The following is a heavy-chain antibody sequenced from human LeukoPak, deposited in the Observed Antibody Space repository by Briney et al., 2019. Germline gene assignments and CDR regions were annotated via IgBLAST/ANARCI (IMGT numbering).Heavy chain of an antibody. Sequence: GASVKVSCKASGYTFTSYGISWVRQAPGQGLEWMGWISAYNGNTNYAQKLQGRVTMTTDTSTSTAYMELRSLRSDDTAVYYCARVVSSNYYDSPPDYWGQGTLVTVSS. J-gene: IGHJ4*02. CDR3: ARVVSSNYYDSPPDY. CDR1: GYTFTSYG. D-gene: IGHD3-22*01. CDR2: ISAYNGNT. V-gene: IGHV1-18*01.